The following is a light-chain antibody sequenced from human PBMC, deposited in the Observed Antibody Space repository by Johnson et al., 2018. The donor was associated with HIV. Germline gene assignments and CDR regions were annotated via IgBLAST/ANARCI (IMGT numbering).Light chain of an antibody. V-gene: IGLV1-44*01. J-gene: IGLJ1*01. Sequence: QSVLTQPPSASGTPGQRVTISCSGSSSNIGSNSVNWYQQLPGTAPKLLIYSNNQRPSGVPDRFSGSKSGTSASLAISGLQSGDEADYYCGTWDSSLSKVFGTGTKVTVL. CDR1: SSNIGSNS. CDR3: GTWDSSLSKV. CDR2: SNN.